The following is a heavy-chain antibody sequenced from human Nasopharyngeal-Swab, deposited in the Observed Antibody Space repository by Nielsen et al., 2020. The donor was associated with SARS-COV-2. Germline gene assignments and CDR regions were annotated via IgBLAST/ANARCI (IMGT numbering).Heavy chain of an antibody. D-gene: IGHD1-1*01. V-gene: IGHV6-1*01. CDR1: GDSVPSNSPA. CDR3: AREWENWNGDWFDP. Sequence: SQTPSLTRAISGDSVPSNSPAWNWIRQSPSRGLEWLGRTYYRSKWYNDYAVSVKSRITINPDTSKNQFSLQLNSVTPEDTAVYYCAREWENWNGDWFDPWGQGTLVTVSS. J-gene: IGHJ5*02. CDR2: TYYRSKWYN.